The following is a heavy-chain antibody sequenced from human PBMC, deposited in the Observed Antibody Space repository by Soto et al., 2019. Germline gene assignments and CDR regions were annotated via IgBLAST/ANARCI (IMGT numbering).Heavy chain of an antibody. CDR2: ISNRGDT. V-gene: IGHV3-66*01. CDR3: AREPRYCRGGSCSITGDAYDI. J-gene: IGHJ3*02. CDR1: GFIVSDTY. Sequence: EVQLVESGGGLVQPGGSLRLSCTASGFIVSDTYVNWVRQAPGKGLEWVSVISNRGDTHYADSVRGRFSLSRDISDNTLHLQMNTLRVEDTAVYYCAREPRYCRGGSCSITGDAYDIWGQGTMGTGSS. D-gene: IGHD2-15*01.